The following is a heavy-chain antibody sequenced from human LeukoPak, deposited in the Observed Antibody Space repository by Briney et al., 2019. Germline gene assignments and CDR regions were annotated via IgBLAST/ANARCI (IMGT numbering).Heavy chain of an antibody. V-gene: IGHV3-64*01. CDR3: ARGRGMTFDY. D-gene: IGHD2-21*02. CDR2: ISSNGGST. CDR1: GFTFSSYA. J-gene: IGHJ4*02. Sequence: GGSLRLSCAASGFTFSSYAMHWARQAPGKGLEYVSAISSNGGSTYYANSVKGRFTISRDNSKNTLYLQMGSLRAEDMAVYYCARGRGMTFDYWGQGTLVTVSS.